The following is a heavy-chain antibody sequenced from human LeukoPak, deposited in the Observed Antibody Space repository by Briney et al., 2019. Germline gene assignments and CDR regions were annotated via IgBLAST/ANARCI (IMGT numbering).Heavy chain of an antibody. CDR3: ARHEYSSLAFDI. J-gene: IGHJ3*02. Sequence: SVKVSCKASGGTFSSYAISWVRQAPGQGLEWMGGIIPIFGTANYAQKFQGRVTITADESTSTAYMELSSLRSEDTAVYYCARHEYSSLAFDIWGQGTMVTVSS. CDR2: IIPIFGTA. V-gene: IGHV1-69*01. D-gene: IGHD6-6*01. CDR1: GGTFSSYA.